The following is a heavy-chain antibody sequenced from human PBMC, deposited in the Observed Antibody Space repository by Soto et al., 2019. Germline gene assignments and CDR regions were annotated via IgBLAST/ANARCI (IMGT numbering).Heavy chain of an antibody. CDR3: ARGEQYSGRIFDY. Sequence: SQTLSLTCDITGDSVSSNSAGWSWVRQSPSRGLEWLGRTYYRSKWYYEYAVSVRGRITINPDTSKNQYSLQLNSVTPDDTVLYFCARGEQYSGRIFDYWGQGTLVTVSS. D-gene: IGHD1-26*01. J-gene: IGHJ4*01. V-gene: IGHV6-1*01. CDR2: TYYRSKWYY. CDR1: GDSVSSNSAG.